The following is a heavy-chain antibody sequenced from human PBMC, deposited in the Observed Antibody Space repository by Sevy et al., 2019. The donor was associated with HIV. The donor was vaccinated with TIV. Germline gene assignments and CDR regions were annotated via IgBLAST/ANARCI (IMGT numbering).Heavy chain of an antibody. Sequence: GGSLRLSCATSGVNFNNTWMSWVRQAPGKGLEWVGRVKSEVDGGTRDYAAPVRARFTMSRDDSRSTLYLQMDTLTSKDTAVYYCTTGGGSITVAGTPFDYWGQGSQVTVSS. CDR3: TTGGGSITVAGTPFDY. D-gene: IGHD6-19*01. CDR1: GVNFNNTW. J-gene: IGHJ4*02. CDR2: VKSEVDGGTR. V-gene: IGHV3-15*01.